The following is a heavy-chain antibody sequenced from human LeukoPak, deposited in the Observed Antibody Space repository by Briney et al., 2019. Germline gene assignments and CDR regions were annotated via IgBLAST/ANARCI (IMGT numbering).Heavy chain of an antibody. Sequence: GGSLRLSCAASGFTFSSYGMHWVRQAPGKGLEWVAVIWYDGSNKYYADSVKGRFTISRDNSKNTLYLQMNSLRAEDTAVYYCARDYCSGGSCYFDYWGQGTLVTVSS. CDR2: IWYDGSNK. D-gene: IGHD2-15*01. CDR3: ARDYCSGGSCYFDY. V-gene: IGHV3-33*01. J-gene: IGHJ4*02. CDR1: GFTFSSYG.